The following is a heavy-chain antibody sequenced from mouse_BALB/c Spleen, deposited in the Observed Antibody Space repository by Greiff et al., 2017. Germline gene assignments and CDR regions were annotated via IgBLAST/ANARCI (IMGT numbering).Heavy chain of an antibody. V-gene: IGHV5-17*02. Sequence: EVKLVESGGGLVQPGGSRKLSCAASGFTFSSFGMNWVRQAPEKGLEWVAYISSGSSTIYYADTVTGRFTISRDDARNILFLQMSSRRSEDTAMYYYARRGNYGSSDDYFDYWGQGTTLTVSS. CDR3: ARRGNYGSSDDYFDY. CDR1: GFTFSSFG. CDR2: ISSGSSTI. D-gene: IGHD1-1*01. J-gene: IGHJ2*01.